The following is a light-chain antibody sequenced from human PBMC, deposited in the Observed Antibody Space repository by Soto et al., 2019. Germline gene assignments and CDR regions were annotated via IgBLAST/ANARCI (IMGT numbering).Light chain of an antibody. CDR1: SSDIGGYKY. CDR3: SSYTGGSTYV. Sequence: QSALTKPASVSGSPGQSITISCTGTSSDIGGYKYVSWYQQHPGKAPKLMIYDVSNLPSGVSNRFSGSKSGNTATLAIYGLQREDEAEYYCSSYTGGSTYVFGTGTKLTVL. J-gene: IGLJ1*01. CDR2: DVS. V-gene: IGLV2-14*01.